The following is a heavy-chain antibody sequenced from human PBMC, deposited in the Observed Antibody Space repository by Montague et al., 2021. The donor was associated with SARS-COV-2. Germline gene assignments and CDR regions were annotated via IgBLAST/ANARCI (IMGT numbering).Heavy chain of an antibody. Sequence: SETLSLTCTGDLDSVSRYYRGQIRKAQGKALDWIGYSNYSGGTKYKPSLKSRVTISVDTSKNQFSLKLSSVTAADTAVYYCARLGRGYSYAQSAFDIWGQGTMVTVSS. CDR1: LDSVSRYY. D-gene: IGHD5-18*01. CDR3: ARLGRGYSYAQSAFDI. J-gene: IGHJ3*02. CDR2: SNYSGGT. V-gene: IGHV4-59*08.